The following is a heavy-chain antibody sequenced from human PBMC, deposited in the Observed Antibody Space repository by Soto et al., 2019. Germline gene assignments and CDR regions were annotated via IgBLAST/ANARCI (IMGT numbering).Heavy chain of an antibody. CDR1: GASISNSY. J-gene: IGHJ6*02. CDR3: ARGWRAYCGGDCNHIPNYDYYYGMDV. V-gene: IGHV4-59*01. Sequence: PSETLSLTCTVSGASISNSYWSWIRQFPGKGLEWIGHIYYSGTTNYNPSLKSRVTISVDTSKNQFSLKLSSVTAADTAVYYCARGWRAYCGGDCNHIPNYDYYYGMDVWGQGTTVTVS. CDR2: IYYSGTT. D-gene: IGHD2-21*02.